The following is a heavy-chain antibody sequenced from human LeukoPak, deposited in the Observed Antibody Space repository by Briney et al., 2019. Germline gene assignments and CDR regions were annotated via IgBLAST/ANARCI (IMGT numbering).Heavy chain of an antibody. CDR3: AVTTRSLAFDY. D-gene: IGHD4-17*01. Sequence: ESGGSLRLSCAASGFTFGDYWMSWVRQDPGKGLAWVANIRQDGGDFNYVDSVKGRFTISRDNARNSLLLQMNNLRVEDKAVYFCAVTTRSLAFDYWGQGTLVTVSS. CDR2: IRQDGGDF. J-gene: IGHJ4*02. V-gene: IGHV3-7*01. CDR1: GFTFGDYW.